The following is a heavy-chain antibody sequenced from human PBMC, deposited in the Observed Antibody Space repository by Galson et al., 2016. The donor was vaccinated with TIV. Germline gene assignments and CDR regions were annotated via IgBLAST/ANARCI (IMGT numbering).Heavy chain of an antibody. CDR3: ATDSEPHPMGSEWHY. V-gene: IGHV3-23*01. CDR1: GFAFSSYA. J-gene: IGHJ4*02. CDR2: IAGGGYT. Sequence: SLRLSCAASGFAFSSYALTWVRQAPGKGLEWVSTIAGGGYTYYADSVKGRFTISRDNAKNTLYLQMSSLRAEDTALYFCATDSEPHPMGSEWHYWGEGTLVTVSS. D-gene: IGHD6-19*01.